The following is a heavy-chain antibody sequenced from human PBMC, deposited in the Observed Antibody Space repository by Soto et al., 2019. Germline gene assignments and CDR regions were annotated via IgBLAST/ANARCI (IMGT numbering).Heavy chain of an antibody. CDR2: ISSSSSYI. J-gene: IGHJ3*02. CDR3: AIDRGGDLKAFDI. CDR1: GFTFSTYS. Sequence: EVQLVESGGGLVKPGGSLRLSCAASGFTFSTYSMNWVRQAPGKGLEWVSSISSSSSYIYYAESVKGRFTISRDNAKNSLYLQINGLRAGETAVYYCAIDRGGDLKAFDIWGQGTMVTVSS. V-gene: IGHV3-21*01. D-gene: IGHD3-10*01.